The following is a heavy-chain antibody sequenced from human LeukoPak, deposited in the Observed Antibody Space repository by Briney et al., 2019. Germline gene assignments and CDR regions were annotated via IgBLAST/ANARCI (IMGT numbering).Heavy chain of an antibody. Sequence: GGSLRLSCAASGFTFSSYAMSWVRQALRKGLEWISAISGSGGGTYYADSVKGRFTISRDNSKNTLYLQMNSLRADDTAVYYCACPYRSRFDYWGQGTLVTVSS. CDR2: ISGSGGGT. CDR3: ACPYRSRFDY. V-gene: IGHV3-23*01. J-gene: IGHJ4*02. CDR1: GFTFSSYA. D-gene: IGHD6-13*01.